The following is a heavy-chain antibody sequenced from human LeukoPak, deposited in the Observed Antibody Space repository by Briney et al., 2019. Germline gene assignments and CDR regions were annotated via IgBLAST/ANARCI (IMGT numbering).Heavy chain of an antibody. CDR1: GGSISSGGYY. Sequence: SETLSLTCTVSGGSISSGGYYWSWIRQHPGKGLEWIGYIYYSGSTYYNPSLKSRVTISVDTSKNQFSLKLSSVTAADTAVYYCARESSSNDNWFDPWGQGTLVTVSS. D-gene: IGHD4-11*01. CDR2: IYYSGST. V-gene: IGHV4-31*03. J-gene: IGHJ5*02. CDR3: ARESSSNDNWFDP.